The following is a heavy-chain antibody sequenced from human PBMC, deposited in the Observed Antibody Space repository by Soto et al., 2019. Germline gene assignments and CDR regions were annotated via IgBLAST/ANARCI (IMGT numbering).Heavy chain of an antibody. CDR1: GDSIGSYR. CDR3: ARAPPPISYGPREGESEYYLDS. V-gene: IGHV4-59*01. Sequence: QVQLQESGPGLAKPSETLSLTCSVSGDSIGSYRWSWVRQPPGKGLEWIGYVYYSGSTNYNPSLTSRVTMSVDTSKNQTSLKLASVTAADTAGYYCARAPPPISYGPREGESEYYLDSWGEGTLVTVSS. CDR2: VYYSGST. J-gene: IGHJ4*02. D-gene: IGHD3-10*01.